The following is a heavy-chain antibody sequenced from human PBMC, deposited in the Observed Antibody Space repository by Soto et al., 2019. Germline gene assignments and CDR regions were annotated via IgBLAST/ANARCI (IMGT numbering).Heavy chain of an antibody. CDR1: GYTFTNYD. D-gene: IGHD1-7*01. J-gene: IGHJ4*02. Sequence: AASVKVSCKASGYTFTNYDITWVRQATGQGLEWMGWMNPNSGDTGYAQKFQGRVTMTRNTSISTAYMELSSLRSEDTAVYYCARGLTGTTSYWGQGTLVTVSS. CDR3: ARGLTGTTSY. V-gene: IGHV1-8*01. CDR2: MNPNSGDT.